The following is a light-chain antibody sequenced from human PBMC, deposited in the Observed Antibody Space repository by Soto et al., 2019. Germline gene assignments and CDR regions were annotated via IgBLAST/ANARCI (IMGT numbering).Light chain of an antibody. Sequence: DIQMTQSPSSLSASVGDRVTITCRASQRVSFYLNWYQQKPGKAPKLLIYAATSLQSGVPSRFSGSGSETEFTLTISGLQPEDFATYYCQQSYDTTPYTFGQGTELEVK. V-gene: IGKV1-39*01. CDR3: QQSYDTTPYT. CDR2: AAT. J-gene: IGKJ2*01. CDR1: QRVSFY.